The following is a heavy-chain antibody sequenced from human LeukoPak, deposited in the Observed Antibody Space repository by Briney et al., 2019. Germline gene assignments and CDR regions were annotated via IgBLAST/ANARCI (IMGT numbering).Heavy chain of an antibody. V-gene: IGHV3-21*01. CDR2: ISGSGGST. D-gene: IGHD5-12*01. CDR1: GFTFSSYS. J-gene: IGHJ4*02. Sequence: GGSLRLSCAASGFTFSSYSMNWVRQAPGKGLEWVSAISGSGGSTYYADSVKGRFTISRDNAKNSLYLQMNSLRAEDTAVYYCARDPGYSGYDYGSYWGQGTLVTVSS. CDR3: ARDPGYSGYDYGSY.